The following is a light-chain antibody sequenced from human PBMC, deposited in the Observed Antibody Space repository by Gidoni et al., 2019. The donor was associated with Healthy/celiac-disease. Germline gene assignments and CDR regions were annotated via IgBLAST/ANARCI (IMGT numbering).Light chain of an antibody. Sequence: EIVMTQSPATLSVSPGERATLSCRASQSVSRNLAWYQQKPGQAPRLLIYGASTRATGIPARFSGIGSGTEFTLTISSLQSEDFAVYYCQQYNNWPYTFXPXTKLEIK. CDR2: GAS. J-gene: IGKJ2*01. CDR3: QQYNNWPYT. V-gene: IGKV3-15*01. CDR1: QSVSRN.